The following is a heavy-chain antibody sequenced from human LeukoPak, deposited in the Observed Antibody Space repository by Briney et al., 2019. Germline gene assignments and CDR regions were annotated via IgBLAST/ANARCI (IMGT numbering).Heavy chain of an antibody. CDR2: ISYDGSNK. Sequence: PGGSLRLSCAASGFTFSSYGMHWVRQAPSKGLEWVAVISYDGSNKYYADSVKGRFTISRDNSKNTLYLQMNSLRAEDTAVYYCAKDDFDYWGQGTLVTVSS. J-gene: IGHJ4*02. CDR1: GFTFSSYG. CDR3: AKDDFDY. V-gene: IGHV3-30*18.